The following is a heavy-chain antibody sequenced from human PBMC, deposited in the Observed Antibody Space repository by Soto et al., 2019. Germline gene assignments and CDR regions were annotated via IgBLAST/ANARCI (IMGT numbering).Heavy chain of an antibody. V-gene: IGHV1-69*08. CDR1: GGTFSSYT. J-gene: IGHJ4*02. Sequence: QVQLVQSGAEVKKPGSSVKVSCKASGGTFSSYTISWVRKAPGQGLEWMGRIIPILGIANYAQKFQGRVTITADKSTSTAYMELSSLRSEDTAVYYCAREGLPSSVDYWGQGTLVTVSS. CDR3: AREGLPSSVDY. D-gene: IGHD6-6*01. CDR2: IIPILGIA.